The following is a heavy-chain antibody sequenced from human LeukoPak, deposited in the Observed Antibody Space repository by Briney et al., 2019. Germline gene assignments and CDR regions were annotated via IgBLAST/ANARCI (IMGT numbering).Heavy chain of an antibody. CDR3: AKDADDYVSYFDY. Sequence: GVSLTLSCAVSGYTFNNSYMNWVRQAPGKGLVGGSCITGSGDRIYYTDSVKGRFTISRDNSKNTLYLQMNSLRVEDTAVYYCAKDADDYVSYFDYWGQGTLVTVSS. V-gene: IGHV3-23*01. D-gene: IGHD4-17*01. CDR1: GYTFNNSY. J-gene: IGHJ4*02. CDR2: ITGSGDRI.